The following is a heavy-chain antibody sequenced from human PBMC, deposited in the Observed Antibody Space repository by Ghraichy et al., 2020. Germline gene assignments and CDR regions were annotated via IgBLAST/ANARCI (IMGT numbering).Heavy chain of an antibody. J-gene: IGHJ6*02. CDR2: IYYSGST. D-gene: IGHD6-13*01. CDR1: GGSISSSSYY. Sequence: SETLSLTCTVSGGSISSSSYYWGWIRQPPGKGLEWIGSIYYSGSTYYNPSLKSRVTISVDTSKNQFSLKLSSVTAADTAVYYCARQQTPGKKQQLVEGYGMDVWGQGTTVTVCS. V-gene: IGHV4-39*01. CDR3: ARQQTPGKKQQLVEGYGMDV.